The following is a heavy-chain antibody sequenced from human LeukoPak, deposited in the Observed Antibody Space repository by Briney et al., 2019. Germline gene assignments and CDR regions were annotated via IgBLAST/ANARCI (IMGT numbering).Heavy chain of an antibody. CDR1: GGSISSGHYH. CDR3: ARHPTRRDVYDHLDY. CDR2: MFYRWST. V-gene: IGHV4-39*01. J-gene: IGHJ4*02. D-gene: IGHD5/OR15-5a*01. Sequence: SETLSLTCTVSGGSISSGHYHWAWMPHPPGKAPEWIGSMFYRWSTYYNPPLKSRVAISVDTSKNQFSLKVTSVTAADTAVYYCARHPTRRDVYDHLDYWGQGTLVTVSS.